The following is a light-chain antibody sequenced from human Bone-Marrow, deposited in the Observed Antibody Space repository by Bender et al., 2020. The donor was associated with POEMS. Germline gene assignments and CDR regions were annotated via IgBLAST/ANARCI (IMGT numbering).Light chain of an antibody. CDR1: NIGSQS. CDR2: DVS. CDR3: QVWDSSSDHWV. V-gene: IGLV3-21*02. Sequence: SYVLTQPSSVSVAPGQTAMISCGGYNIGSQSVHWYQQKPGQAPVLVVYDVSDRPPGIPERFSGSNSGNTATLTISRVEVGDEADYYCQVWDSSSDHWVFGGGTKLTVL. J-gene: IGLJ3*02.